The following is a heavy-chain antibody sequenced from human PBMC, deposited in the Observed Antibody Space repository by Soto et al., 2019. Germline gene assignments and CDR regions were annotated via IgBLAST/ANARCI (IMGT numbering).Heavy chain of an antibody. V-gene: IGHV3-23*01. D-gene: IGHD5-12*01. Sequence: GGSLRLSCAASGFTFSSYAMSWVRQAPGQGLEWVSAISGSGGSTYYADPVKGRFTNSRKNAKKSLYLQMTSLRADDTAVYYCAKSYLCSGYDSPFDYWGQGALVTVAA. CDR1: GFTFSSYA. CDR2: ISGSGGST. CDR3: AKSYLCSGYDSPFDY. J-gene: IGHJ4*02.